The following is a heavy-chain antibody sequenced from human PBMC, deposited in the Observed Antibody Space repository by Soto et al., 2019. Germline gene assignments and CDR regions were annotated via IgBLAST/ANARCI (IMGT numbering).Heavy chain of an antibody. CDR1: GGSISSSSYY. CDR2: IYYSGST. V-gene: IGHV4-39*01. J-gene: IGHJ4*02. D-gene: IGHD6-13*01. CDR3: ATTAAGSNCYFDY. Sequence: QLQLQESGSGLVKPSETLSLTCTVSGGSISSSSYYWGWIRQPPGKGLEWIGSIYYSGSTYYNPSLKSRVTISVDPSKNPFSRKLSSVTAADTAVYYCATTAAGSNCYFDYWGQGTLVTVSS.